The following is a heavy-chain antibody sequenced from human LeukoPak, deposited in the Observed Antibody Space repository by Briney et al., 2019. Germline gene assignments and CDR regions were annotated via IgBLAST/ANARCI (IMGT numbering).Heavy chain of an antibody. CDR1: GGSISSYY. CDR3: ASEGLAYGSGSYRTFDY. V-gene: IGHV4-59*01. Sequence: PSETLSLTCTVSGGSISSYYWSWIRQPPGKGLEWIGYIYYSGSTNYNPSLKSRVTISVDTSKNQFSLKLSSVTAADTAVYYCASEGLAYGSGSYRTFDYWGQGTLVTVSS. CDR2: IYYSGST. D-gene: IGHD3-10*01. J-gene: IGHJ4*02.